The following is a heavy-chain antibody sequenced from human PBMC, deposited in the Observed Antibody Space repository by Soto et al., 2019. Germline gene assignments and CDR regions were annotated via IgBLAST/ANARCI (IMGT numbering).Heavy chain of an antibody. CDR1: GFTFSSYG. CDR3: ARDLASSSWYLHY. Sequence: GGSLRLSCAASGFTFSSYGMHWVRQAPGKGLEWVAVIWYDGSNKYYADSVKGRFTISRDNSKNTLYLQMNSLRAGDTAVYYCARDLASSSWYLHYWGRGTLVTVSS. D-gene: IGHD6-13*01. J-gene: IGHJ4*02. CDR2: IWYDGSNK. V-gene: IGHV3-33*01.